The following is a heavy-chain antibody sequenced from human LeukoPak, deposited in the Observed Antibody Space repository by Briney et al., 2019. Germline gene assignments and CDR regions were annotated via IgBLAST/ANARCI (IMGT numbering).Heavy chain of an antibody. D-gene: IGHD5-24*01. CDR3: ARDVGVWLQQDY. Sequence: GGSLRLSCAASGFTFSSCWMSWVRQAPGKGLAWVANIKQAGSEKYYVDSVKGRFTISRDNAKNSLYLQMNSLRAEDTAVYYCARDVGVWLQQDYWGQGTLVTVSS. V-gene: IGHV3-7*01. J-gene: IGHJ4*02. CDR2: IKQAGSEK. CDR1: GFTFSSCW.